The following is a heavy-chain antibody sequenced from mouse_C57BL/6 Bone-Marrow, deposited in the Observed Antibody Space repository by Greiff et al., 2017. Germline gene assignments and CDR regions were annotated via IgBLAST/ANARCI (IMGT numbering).Heavy chain of an antibody. CDR1: GFSLTSYG. D-gene: IGHD2-2*01. V-gene: IGHV2-2*01. J-gene: IGHJ2*01. Sequence: QVQLKQSGPGLVQPSQSLSITCTVSGFSLTSYGVHWVRQSPGKGLEWLGVIWSGGSTDYTAAFISRLSISKDNSKSQVFFKMNSLQADDTAIYYCARNPLWLRQGYYFDYGGQGTTLTVSS. CDR3: ARNPLWLRQGYYFDY. CDR2: IWSGGST.